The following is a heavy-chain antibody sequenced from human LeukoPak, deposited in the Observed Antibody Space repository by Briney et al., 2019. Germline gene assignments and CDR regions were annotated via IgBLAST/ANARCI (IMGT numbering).Heavy chain of an antibody. CDR1: GFTFSTYA. D-gene: IGHD2-2*01. Sequence: GGSLRLSCAASGFTFSTYAMSWVRQAAGKGLEWVSLISGSGGGTYYADSVKGRLTISRDNSKNTLYLQMNSLRAEDTAVYYCARVPSHCSSTSCQFPWGQFDYWGQGTLVTVSS. CDR3: ARVPSHCSSTSCQFPWGQFDY. V-gene: IGHV3-23*01. CDR2: ISGSGGGT. J-gene: IGHJ4*02.